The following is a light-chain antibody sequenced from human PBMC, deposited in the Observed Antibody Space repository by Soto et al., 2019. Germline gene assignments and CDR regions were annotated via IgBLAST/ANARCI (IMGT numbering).Light chain of an antibody. CDR3: QSYDSSVSGPGG. J-gene: IGLJ2*01. CDR2: GNS. CDR1: SSNIGAGYD. Sequence: QSVLTQPPSVSVAPGQRVTISCTGSSSNIGAGYDVHWYQQLPGTAPKLLIYGNSNPPSGVPDRFSGSKSGTSAYLAITGLEAEDEADYYCQSYDSSVSGPGGFGGGNKLTVL. V-gene: IGLV1-40*01.